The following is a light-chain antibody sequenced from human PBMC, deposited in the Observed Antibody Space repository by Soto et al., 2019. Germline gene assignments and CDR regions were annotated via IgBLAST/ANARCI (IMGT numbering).Light chain of an antibody. CDR3: QQRSNWLFT. Sequence: EIVLTQSPATLSLSPGERATLSCRASQTVRSYLAWYQQKPGQAPRLLIYDASNRATGIPARFSGSGSGTAFTLTISSLEPEDFAVYYCQQRSNWLFTFGQGTRLEIK. V-gene: IGKV3-11*01. CDR1: QTVRSY. CDR2: DAS. J-gene: IGKJ5*01.